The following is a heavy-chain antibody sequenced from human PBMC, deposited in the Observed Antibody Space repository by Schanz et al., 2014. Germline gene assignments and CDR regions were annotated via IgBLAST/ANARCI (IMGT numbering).Heavy chain of an antibody. J-gene: IGHJ6*03. CDR1: AFIFRSYA. Sequence: EVQLVESGGGLVQPGGSLRLSCAASAFIFRSYAMSWVRQTPGKGLEWVSVISGSGVTIYYADSVKGRFTISRDNSKNTLYLQINSLRVEDTAVYYCARPSDSSWYMDVWGKGTTVTVSS. V-gene: IGHV3-23*04. CDR3: ARPSDSSWYMDV. CDR2: ISGSGVTI. D-gene: IGHD2-21*02.